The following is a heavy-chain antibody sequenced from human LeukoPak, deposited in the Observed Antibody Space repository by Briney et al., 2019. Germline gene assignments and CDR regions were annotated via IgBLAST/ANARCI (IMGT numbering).Heavy chain of an antibody. CDR2: ISSSSSYI. J-gene: IGHJ4*02. V-gene: IGHV3-21*01. CDR1: GFTFSSSN. Sequence: GGSLRLSCAASGFTFSSSNMNWVRQAPGKGLEWVSSISSSSSYIYYADSVKGRFTISRDNAKNSLYLQMNGLRAEDTAVYYCARVSAHAGIAVAASDYWGQGTLVTVSS. D-gene: IGHD6-19*01. CDR3: ARVSAHAGIAVAASDY.